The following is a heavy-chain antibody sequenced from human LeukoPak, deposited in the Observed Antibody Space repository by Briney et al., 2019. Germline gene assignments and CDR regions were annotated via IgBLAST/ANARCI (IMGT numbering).Heavy chain of an antibody. CDR2: IYSDGNT. Sequence: GGSLRLSCAASGFTVSSNYMSWVRQAPGKGLEWVSLIYSDGNTYYADSVKGRFTISRDNSKNTLYLQMNSLRAEDTAIYYCARGGVYYDGSGHFDYWGQGTLVTVSS. D-gene: IGHD3-22*01. CDR1: GFTVSSNY. V-gene: IGHV3-53*01. CDR3: ARGGVYYDGSGHFDY. J-gene: IGHJ4*02.